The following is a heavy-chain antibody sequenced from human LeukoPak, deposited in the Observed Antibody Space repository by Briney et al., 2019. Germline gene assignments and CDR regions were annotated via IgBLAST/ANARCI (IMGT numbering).Heavy chain of an antibody. CDR3: ARGYVDIVASRVAYIDY. D-gene: IGHD5-12*01. CDR2: INPNSGGT. J-gene: IGHJ4*02. V-gene: IGHV1-2*02. CDR1: GYTFTGYY. Sequence: ASVKVSCKASGYTFTGYYMHWVRHAPGQGLEWMGWINPNSGGTNYAQKFQGRVTMTRDTSISTAYMELSSLRSEDTAVYYCARGYVDIVASRVAYIDYWGQGTLVTVSS.